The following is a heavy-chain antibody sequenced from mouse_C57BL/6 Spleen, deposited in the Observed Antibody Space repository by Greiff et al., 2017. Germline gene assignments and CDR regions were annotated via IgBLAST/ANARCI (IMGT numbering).Heavy chain of an antibody. V-gene: IGHV5-4*01. Sequence: EVQGVESGGGLVKPGGSLKLSCAASGFTFSSSAMSWVRQTPEKRLEWVATISDGGSYTYYPANVKGRFTISRDNAKNNLYLQMSHLKSEDTAMYYCARYYYGSSYYFGDWGQGATLSVSS. CDR3: ARYYYGSSYYFGD. J-gene: IGHJ2*01. CDR1: GFTFSSSA. CDR2: ISDGGSYT. D-gene: IGHD1-1*01.